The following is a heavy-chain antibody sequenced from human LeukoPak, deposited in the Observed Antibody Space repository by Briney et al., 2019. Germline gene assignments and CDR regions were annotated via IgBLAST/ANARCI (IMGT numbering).Heavy chain of an antibody. V-gene: IGHV3-30*02. J-gene: IGHJ6*03. Sequence: PGGSLRLSCAASGFTFSSYGMHWVRQAPGKGLEWVTFIRYDGSNKYYADSVKGRFTISRDNSKNTLYLQMNSLRPEDTAVYYCAKEGGSYLRYYYYMGVWGKGTTVTISS. CDR1: GFTFSSYG. CDR3: AKEGGSYLRYYYYMGV. D-gene: IGHD1-26*01. CDR2: IRYDGSNK.